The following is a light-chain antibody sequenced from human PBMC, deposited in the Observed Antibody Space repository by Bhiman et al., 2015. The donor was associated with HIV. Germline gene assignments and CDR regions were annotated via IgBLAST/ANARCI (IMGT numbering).Light chain of an antibody. V-gene: IGLV3-1*01. J-gene: IGLJ1*01. Sequence: YELTQPPSVSVSPGQTASITCSGDKLGQTYASWYQGKPGQSPILVIYQDTKRPSGIPERFSGSISGNTATLTISGTQAMDEADYYCQAWDSSTYVFGTGTKVTVL. CDR3: QAWDSSTYV. CDR2: QDT. CDR1: KLGQTY.